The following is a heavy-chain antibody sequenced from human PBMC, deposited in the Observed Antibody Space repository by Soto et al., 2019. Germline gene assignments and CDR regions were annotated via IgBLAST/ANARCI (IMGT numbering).Heavy chain of an antibody. D-gene: IGHD3-10*01. CDR3: ARGVTMVRGVIHTPYFDY. V-gene: IGHV4-31*03. J-gene: IGHJ4*02. Sequence: QVQLQESGPGLVKPSQTLSLTCTVSGGSISSGGYYWSWIRQHPGKGLEWIGYIYYSGNTYYNPSLKRRVTISEYTSKNQFSLKLSSVTAADTAVYYCARGVTMVRGVIHTPYFDYWGPGTLVTVSS. CDR1: GGSISSGGYY. CDR2: IYYSGNT.